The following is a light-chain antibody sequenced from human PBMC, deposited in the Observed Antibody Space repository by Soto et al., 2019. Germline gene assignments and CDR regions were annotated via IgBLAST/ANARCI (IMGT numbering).Light chain of an antibody. CDR3: QAWDTSAVI. CDR2: QDD. CDR1: KLDNKY. V-gene: IGLV3-1*01. J-gene: IGLJ2*01. Sequence: SYELTQPPSVSVSPGQTASITCSGDKLDNKYVAWYRQKPGQSPLLIIFQDDGRPSGIPERFSGSNPGNTATLTISGTQVMDEADYFCQAWDTSAVIFGGGTKVTVL.